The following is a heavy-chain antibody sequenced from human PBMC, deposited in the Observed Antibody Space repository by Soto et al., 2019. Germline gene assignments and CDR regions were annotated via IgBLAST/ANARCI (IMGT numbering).Heavy chain of an antibody. CDR1: GGSFSGYY. J-gene: IGHJ5*02. CDR3: ARGRVVVVAARHYNWFDP. V-gene: IGHV4-34*01. D-gene: IGHD2-15*01. Sequence: QVQLQQWGAGLLKPSETLSLTCAVYGGSFSGYYWCWIRQPPGKGLECIGEINHSGSTNYNPSLKSRVTISVDTSKNQFSLKLSSVTAADTAVYYCARGRVVVVAARHYNWFDPWGQGTLVTVSS. CDR2: INHSGST.